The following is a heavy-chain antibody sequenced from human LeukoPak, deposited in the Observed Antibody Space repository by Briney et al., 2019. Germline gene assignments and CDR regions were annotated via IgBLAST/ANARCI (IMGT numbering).Heavy chain of an antibody. CDR1: GGSISSYY. J-gene: IGHJ5*02. Sequence: PSETLSLTCTVSGGSISSYYWSWIRQPAGKGLEWIGRIYTSGSTNYNPSLKSRVTMSVDTSKNQFSLKLSSVTAADTAVYYCAREGRETVTTPNRKYNWFDPWGQGTLVTVSS. D-gene: IGHD4-11*01. CDR2: IYTSGST. CDR3: AREGRETVTTPNRKYNWFDP. V-gene: IGHV4-4*07.